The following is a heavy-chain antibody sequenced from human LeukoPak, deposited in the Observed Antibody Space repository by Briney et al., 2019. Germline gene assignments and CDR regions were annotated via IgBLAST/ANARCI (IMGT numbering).Heavy chain of an antibody. CDR2: IYPDDSDT. CDR1: GYSFTSYW. D-gene: IGHD4-23*01. V-gene: IGHV5-51*01. J-gene: IGHJ4*02. CDR3: ARRSYGGKDFDQ. Sequence: GASLQISCKGSGYSFTSYWISWVRPMPGKGLEWMGIIYPDDSDTTYSPSFQGQVTISADKSISTAYLQWSSLKASDTAMYYCARRSYGGKDFDQWGQGTLVTVSS.